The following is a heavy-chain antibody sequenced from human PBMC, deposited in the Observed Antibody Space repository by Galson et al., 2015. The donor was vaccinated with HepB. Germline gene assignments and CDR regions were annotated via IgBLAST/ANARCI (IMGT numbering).Heavy chain of an antibody. D-gene: IGHD2-2*01. Sequence: SLRLSCAASGFTFSSYAMHWVRQAPGKGLEWVAVISYDGSNKYYADSVKGRFTISRDNSKNTLYLQMNSLRAEDTAVYYCARFGYPDIVVVPAATPYYYYYGMDVWGQGTTVTVSS. J-gene: IGHJ6*02. CDR2: ISYDGSNK. CDR3: ARFGYPDIVVVPAATPYYYYYGMDV. V-gene: IGHV3-30-3*01. CDR1: GFTFSSYA.